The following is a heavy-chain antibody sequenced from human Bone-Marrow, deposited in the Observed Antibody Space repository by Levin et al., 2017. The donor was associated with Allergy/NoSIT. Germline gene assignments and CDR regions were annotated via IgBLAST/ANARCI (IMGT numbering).Heavy chain of an antibody. CDR3: ARDEEGDYDFDH. CDR1: GFTFSTYG. Sequence: SCAASGFTFSTYGMNWVRQAPGKGLEWLSYITDNGRTMSYADSVKGRFTISRDNARNSLYLQMNSLRDEDTAVYYCARDEEGDYDFDHWGQGTLVTVSS. CDR2: ITDNGRTM. D-gene: IGHD4-17*01. V-gene: IGHV3-48*02. J-gene: IGHJ4*02.